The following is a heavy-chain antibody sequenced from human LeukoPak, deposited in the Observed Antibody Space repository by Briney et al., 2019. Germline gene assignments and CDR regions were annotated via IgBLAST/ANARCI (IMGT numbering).Heavy chain of an antibody. CDR1: GFTFSSYS. CDR3: ARALGHGGNKGAFDI. CDR2: ISSSSYI. D-gene: IGHD4-23*01. V-gene: IGHV3-21*01. Sequence: GGSLRLSCAASGFTFSSYSMNWVRQAPGKGLEWVSSISSSSYIYYADSVKGRFTISRDNAKNSLYLQMNSLRAEDTAVYYCARALGHGGNKGAFDIWGQGTMVTVSS. J-gene: IGHJ3*02.